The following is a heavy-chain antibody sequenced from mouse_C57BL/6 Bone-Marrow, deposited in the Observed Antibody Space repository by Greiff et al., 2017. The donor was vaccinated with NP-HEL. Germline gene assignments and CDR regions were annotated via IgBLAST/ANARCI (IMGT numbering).Heavy chain of an antibody. Sequence: EVMLVESGAELVRPGASVKLSCTASGFNIKDDYMHWVKQRPEQGLEWIGWIDPENGDTEYASKFQGKATITADTSSNTAYLQLSSLTSEDTAVYYCTSYYYGSSYDWYFDVWGTGTTVTVSS. CDR3: TSYYYGSSYDWYFDV. CDR1: GFNIKDDY. J-gene: IGHJ1*03. V-gene: IGHV14-4*01. D-gene: IGHD1-1*01. CDR2: IDPENGDT.